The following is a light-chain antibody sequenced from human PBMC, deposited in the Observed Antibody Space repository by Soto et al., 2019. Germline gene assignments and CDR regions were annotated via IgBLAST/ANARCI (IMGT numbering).Light chain of an antibody. Sequence: DIQMTQSPSSLSASVGDRVTITCRASQSISSYLNWYQQKPGKAPKLLIYAASSLPRGVPSRFSGSGSGTDFTLTISSLQPEDFATYYCQQSYSTPTFGGGTKVDIK. CDR3: QQSYSTPT. CDR1: QSISSY. CDR2: AAS. J-gene: IGKJ4*01. V-gene: IGKV1-39*01.